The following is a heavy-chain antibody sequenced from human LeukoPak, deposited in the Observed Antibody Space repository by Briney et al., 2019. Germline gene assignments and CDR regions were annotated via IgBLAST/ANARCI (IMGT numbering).Heavy chain of an antibody. CDR3: AKVDSSERSGIWTAFDV. Sequence: GGSLRLSCAASGFSIRLYVMSWVRQAPGKGLEWVSDISGSGTSTHYADSVKGRFTISRDNSKKTLNLQMNSLTAEDTAVYYCAKVDSSERSGIWTAFDVWGRGTTVTVSS. CDR2: ISGSGTST. V-gene: IGHV3-23*01. D-gene: IGHD3-3*01. J-gene: IGHJ3*01. CDR1: GFSIRLYV.